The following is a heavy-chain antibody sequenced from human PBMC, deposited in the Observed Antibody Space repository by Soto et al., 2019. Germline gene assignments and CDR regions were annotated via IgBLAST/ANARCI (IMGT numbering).Heavy chain of an antibody. CDR2: IIPIFGTA. CDR1: GGTFSSYA. D-gene: IGHD3-10*01. Sequence: ASVNVSCNASGGTFSSYAISWVRQAPGQGLEWMGGIIPIFGTANYAQEFQGRVTITADESTSTAYMELSSLRSEDTAVYYCARDSLHYYGSGSPDSYYGMDVWGQGTTVTVSS. CDR3: ARDSLHYYGSGSPDSYYGMDV. J-gene: IGHJ6*02. V-gene: IGHV1-69*01.